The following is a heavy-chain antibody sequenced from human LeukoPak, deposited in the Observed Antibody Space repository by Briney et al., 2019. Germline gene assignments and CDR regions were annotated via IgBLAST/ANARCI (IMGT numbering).Heavy chain of an antibody. CDR3: ARDYSGYFDY. D-gene: IGHD2-21*01. Sequence: GGSLRLSCAASGFTFSGHEMNWVRQAPGKGLEWVSYISNSGNTIYYADSVKGRFSISRDNAKNSLYLQMNSLRAEDTAVYYCARDYSGYFDYWGQGTLVTVSS. V-gene: IGHV3-48*03. J-gene: IGHJ4*02. CDR1: GFTFSGHE. CDR2: ISNSGNTI.